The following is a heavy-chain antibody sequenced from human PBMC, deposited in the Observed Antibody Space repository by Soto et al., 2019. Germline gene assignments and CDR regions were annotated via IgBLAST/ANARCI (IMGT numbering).Heavy chain of an antibody. Sequence: QVQLVESGGGVVQPGRSLRLSCAASGFTFSSYAMHWVRQAPGKGLEWVAVISYDGSNKYYAGSVKGRFTISRDNSKNTLYLQMNSLRAEDTAVYYCATSFTDYFDYWGQGTLVTVSS. V-gene: IGHV3-30-3*01. CDR1: GFTFSSYA. J-gene: IGHJ4*02. D-gene: IGHD3-16*01. CDR2: ISYDGSNK. CDR3: ATSFTDYFDY.